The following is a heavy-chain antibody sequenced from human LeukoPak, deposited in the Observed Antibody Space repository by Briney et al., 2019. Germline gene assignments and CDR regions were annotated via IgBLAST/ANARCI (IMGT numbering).Heavy chain of an antibody. V-gene: IGHV4-59*08. CDR2: IYYSGST. CDR3: ARHGLDFWSGYPRYYFDY. Sequence: SETLSLTCAVYGGSFSGYYWSWIRQPPGKGLEWIGYIYYSGSTNYNPSLKSRVTISVDTSKNQFSLKLSSVTAADTAVYYCARHGLDFWSGYPRYYFDYWGQGTLVTVSS. D-gene: IGHD3-3*01. CDR1: GGSFSGYY. J-gene: IGHJ4*02.